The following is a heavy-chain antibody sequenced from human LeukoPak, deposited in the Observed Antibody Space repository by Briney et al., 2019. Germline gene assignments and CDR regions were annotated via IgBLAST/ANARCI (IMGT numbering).Heavy chain of an antibody. CDR1: GGSINSGSYY. CDR3: ARPYTSGWRGGFDY. J-gene: IGHJ4*02. D-gene: IGHD6-19*01. Sequence: NPSETLSLTCTVSGGSINSGSYYWGWIRQPPGKGLEWIGSIFYSGSTYYNPSLKSRVTISVDTSNNQFSLKLSSVTAADTAVYHCARPYTSGWRGGFDYWGQGTLVTVSS. CDR2: IFYSGST. V-gene: IGHV4-39*01.